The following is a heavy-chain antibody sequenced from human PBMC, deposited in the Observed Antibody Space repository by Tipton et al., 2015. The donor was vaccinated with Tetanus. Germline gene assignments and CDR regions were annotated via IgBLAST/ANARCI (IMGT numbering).Heavy chain of an antibody. Sequence: LRLSCTVSGGSISSYYWSWIRQPPGKGLEWIGYIYYSGSTNYNPSLKSRVTISVDTSKNQFSLKLSSVTAADTAVYYCARTAGGAGSYYKGKFYFDHWGQGTQVTVSS. V-gene: IGHV4-59*01. D-gene: IGHD3-10*01. J-gene: IGHJ4*02. CDR1: GGSISSYY. CDR3: ARTAGGAGSYYKGKFYFDH. CDR2: IYYSGST.